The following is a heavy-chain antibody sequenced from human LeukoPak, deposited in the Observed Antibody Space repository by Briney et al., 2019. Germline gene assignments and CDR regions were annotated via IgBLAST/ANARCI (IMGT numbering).Heavy chain of an antibody. D-gene: IGHD5-12*01. V-gene: IGHV1-69*13. CDR3: ARASDSGYGRYYYGMDV. Sequence: SVKVSCKASGGTFSSYAISWVRQAPGQGLEWMGGIIPIFGTANYAQKFQGRVTITADESTSTAYMELSSLRSEDTAVYYCARASDSGYGRYYYGMDVWGQGTTVTVSS. J-gene: IGHJ6*02. CDR2: IIPIFGTA. CDR1: GGTFSSYA.